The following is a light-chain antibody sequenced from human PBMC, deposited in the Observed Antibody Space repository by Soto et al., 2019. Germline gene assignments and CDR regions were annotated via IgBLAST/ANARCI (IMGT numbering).Light chain of an antibody. V-gene: IGKV1-5*03. J-gene: IGKJ2*01. CDR3: QQYNSYSYT. Sequence: DFQMTQSPSTLSASVGDRVAITCRASQSINNWLAWYQQKPGKAPKLLIYEASNLQSGVPSRFSGSGSGTEFILTISSLQPDDFATYYCQQYNSYSYTFGQGTKLVIK. CDR2: EAS. CDR1: QSINNW.